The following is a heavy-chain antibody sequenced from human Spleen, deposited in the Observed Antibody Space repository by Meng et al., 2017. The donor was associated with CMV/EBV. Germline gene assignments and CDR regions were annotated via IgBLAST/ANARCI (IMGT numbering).Heavy chain of an antibody. D-gene: IGHD6-13*01. CDR3: ARGYRDSSSWSRLSYGMDV. J-gene: IGHJ6*02. CDR2: IYYSGST. Sequence: SETLSLTCTVSGGSISSYYWGWIRQPPGKGLEWIGYIYYSGSTNYNPSLKSRVTISVDTSKNQFSLKLSSVTAADTAVYYCARGYRDSSSWSRLSYGMDVWGQGTTVTVSS. V-gene: IGHV4-59*12. CDR1: GGSISSYY.